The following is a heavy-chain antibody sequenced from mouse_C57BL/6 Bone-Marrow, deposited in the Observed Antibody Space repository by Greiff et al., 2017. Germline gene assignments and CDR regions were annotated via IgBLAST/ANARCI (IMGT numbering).Heavy chain of an antibody. J-gene: IGHJ1*03. CDR1: GYTFTSYW. CDR2: INPSSGYT. V-gene: IGHV1-7*01. Sequence: VQLQQSGAELAKPGASVKLSCKASGYTFTSYWMHWVNQRPGQGLEWIGYINPSSGYTKYNQKFKDKATLTADKSSNTAYMQLSSLTYEDSAVYYCAREGIWYFDVWGTGTTVTVSS. CDR3: AREGIWYFDV.